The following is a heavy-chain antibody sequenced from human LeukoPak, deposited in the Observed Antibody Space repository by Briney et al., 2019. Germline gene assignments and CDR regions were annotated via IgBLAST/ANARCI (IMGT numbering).Heavy chain of an antibody. V-gene: IGHV4-30-2*01. Sequence: SETLSLTCAVSGGSISSGGYSWSWIRQPPGKGLEWIGYIYHNGNAYYSPSLKSRVTISVDRSKNQLSLKLSSVTAADTAMYYCASGGYSYGFDYWGQGTLVTVSS. CDR3: ASGGYSYGFDY. J-gene: IGHJ4*02. CDR2: IYHNGNA. D-gene: IGHD5-18*01. CDR1: GGSISSGGYS.